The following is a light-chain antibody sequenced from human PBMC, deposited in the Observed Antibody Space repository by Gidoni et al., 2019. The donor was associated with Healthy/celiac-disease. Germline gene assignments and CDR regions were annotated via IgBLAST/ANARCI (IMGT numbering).Light chain of an antibody. J-gene: IGKJ1*01. CDR3: QQSYSTPWT. CDR2: AAS. Sequence: DIQMTQSPSSLSASVGDRVTITCRASQSISSYLNWYQQKPGKAPKLLIYAASRLQSGVPPRFSGSGSGTDFTLTISSLQPEDFATYYCQQSYSTPWTFGQGTKVEIK. CDR1: QSISSY. V-gene: IGKV1-39*01.